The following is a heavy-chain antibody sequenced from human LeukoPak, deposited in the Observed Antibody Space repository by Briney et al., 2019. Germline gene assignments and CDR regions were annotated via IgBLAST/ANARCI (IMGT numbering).Heavy chain of an antibody. V-gene: IGHV1-2*02. CDR2: INPNSGGT. D-gene: IGHD6-13*01. CDR1: GYTFTGYH. CDR3: ARDAETAAGLDY. Sequence: ASVNVSCKASGYTFTGYHVHWVRQAPGQGLEWMGWINPNSGGTNYAQKFQGRVTMTRDTSISTAYMELSRLRSDDMAMYHCARDAETAAGLDYWGQGTLVTVSS. J-gene: IGHJ4*02.